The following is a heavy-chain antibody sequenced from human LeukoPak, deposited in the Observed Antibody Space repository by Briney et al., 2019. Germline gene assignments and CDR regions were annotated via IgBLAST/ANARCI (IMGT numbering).Heavy chain of an antibody. V-gene: IGHV3-23*01. CDR1: GFSFSSHG. J-gene: IGHJ4*02. CDR3: AKDQYPYGSGCDY. CDR2: ISSGSDYT. Sequence: GGSLRLSCAASGFSFSSHGMSWVRQAPWKGPEWVSSISSGSDYTFYADSVKGRFTISRDNSRNTLYMQMNSLRAEDTAVYYCAKDQYPYGSGCDYWGQGTLVTVSS. D-gene: IGHD3-10*01.